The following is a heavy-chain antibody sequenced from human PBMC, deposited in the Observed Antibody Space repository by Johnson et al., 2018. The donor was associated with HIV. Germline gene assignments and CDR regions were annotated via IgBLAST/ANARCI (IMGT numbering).Heavy chain of an antibody. V-gene: IGHV3-30-3*02. D-gene: IGHD2/OR15-2a*01. CDR3: AKDLSYPKTRAFDI. J-gene: IGHJ3*02. Sequence: MKWVRQAPGTGLAGVAVISYDGSNKYYADSVKGRFTISRDNSKNTLYLQMNSLRAEDTAVYYCAKDLSYPKTRAFDIWGQGTMVTVSS. CDR2: ISYDGSNK.